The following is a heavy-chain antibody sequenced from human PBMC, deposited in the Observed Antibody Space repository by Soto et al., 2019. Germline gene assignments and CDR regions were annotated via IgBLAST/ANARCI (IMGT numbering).Heavy chain of an antibody. J-gene: IGHJ5*02. Sequence: QVQLVQSEGEGKKPGASVKVSCKDSGYTFTSYGISRVRQAPGQGLEWMGRISAYNGNTNYAQELQGRVTLTTDRSTSTAYMELRRPRSDDTAVYYCARGVGALRHWFDPWGQGTLVTVSS. CDR3: ARGVGALRHWFDP. CDR1: GYTFTSYG. CDR2: ISAYNGNT. V-gene: IGHV1-18*01. D-gene: IGHD1-26*01.